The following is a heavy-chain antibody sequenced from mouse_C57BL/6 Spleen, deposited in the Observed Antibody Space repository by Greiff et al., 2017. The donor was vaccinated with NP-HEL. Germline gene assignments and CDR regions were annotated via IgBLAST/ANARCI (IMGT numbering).Heavy chain of an antibody. CDR1: GYTFTSYW. CDR2: IHPSDSDT. CDR3: AIHYYGSSYGGFDY. J-gene: IGHJ2*01. Sequence: VKLQQPGAELVKPGASVKVSCKASGYTFTSYWMHWVKQRPGQGLEWIGRIHPSDSDTNYNQKFKGKATLTVDKSSSTAYMQLSSLTSEDSAVYYCAIHYYGSSYGGFDYWGQGTTLTVSS. V-gene: IGHV1-74*01. D-gene: IGHD1-1*01.